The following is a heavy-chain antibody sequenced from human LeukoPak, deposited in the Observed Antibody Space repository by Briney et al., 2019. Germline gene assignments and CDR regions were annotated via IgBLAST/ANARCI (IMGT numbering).Heavy chain of an antibody. CDR3: ARLHYCSSTSCPSIDD. J-gene: IGHJ4*02. CDR2: LNPNSGST. CDR1: GYTFTGYY. Sequence: ASVQVSCKASGYTFTGYYMHWVRQPPAQGLEWMGWLNPNSGSTNYAQKFQGRVTMTSDTSISTAYMELSRLRSDDTAVYYCARLHYCSSTSCPSIDDWGQGTLVIV. D-gene: IGHD2-2*01. V-gene: IGHV1-2*02.